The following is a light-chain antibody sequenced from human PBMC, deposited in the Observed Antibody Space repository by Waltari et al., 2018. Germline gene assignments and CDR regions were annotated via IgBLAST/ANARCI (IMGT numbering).Light chain of an antibody. CDR2: AAS. CDR1: QDVSVW. J-gene: IGKJ1*01. V-gene: IGKV1-5*01. CDR3: QQYNSFWT. Sequence: DSQMTQSPSTLSASVGDRVTITCRASQDVSVWLAWYQLKPGQAPKLLIYAASSLQSGVPSRFSGSGSGTEFTLTISSLQPDDFATYYCQQYNSFWTFGQGTKVESK.